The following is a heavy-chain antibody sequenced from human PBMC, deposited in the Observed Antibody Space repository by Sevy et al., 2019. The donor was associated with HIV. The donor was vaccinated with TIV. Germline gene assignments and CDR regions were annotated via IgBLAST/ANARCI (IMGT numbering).Heavy chain of an antibody. CDR3: ARDYVIAAAGTIPDY. CDR1: GFTFSSYS. CDR2: ISYDGSNK. D-gene: IGHD6-13*01. J-gene: IGHJ4*02. V-gene: IGHV3-30*03. Sequence: GGSLRLSCAASGFTFSSYSMNWVRQAPGKGLEWVAVISYDGSNKYYADSVKGRFTISRDNSKNTLYLQMNSLRAEDTAVYYCARDYVIAAAGTIPDYWGQGTLVTVSS.